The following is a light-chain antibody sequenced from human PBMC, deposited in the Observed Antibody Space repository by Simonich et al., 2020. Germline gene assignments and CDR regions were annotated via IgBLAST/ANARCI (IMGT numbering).Light chain of an antibody. CDR2: ADN. CDR1: SGSIASNY. J-gene: IGLJ3*02. V-gene: IGLV6-57*03. Sequence: NFMLTQPHSVSESPGKTVTISCTRSSGSIASNYVQWYQQRPGSAPTTVIYADNQRPSEVPDRFSGSIDSSSNSASLTISGLKTEDEADYYCQSYDSSNRVFGGGTKLTVL. CDR3: QSYDSSNRV.